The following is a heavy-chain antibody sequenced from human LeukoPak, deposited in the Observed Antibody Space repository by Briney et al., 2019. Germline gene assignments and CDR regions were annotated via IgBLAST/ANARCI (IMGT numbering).Heavy chain of an antibody. D-gene: IGHD3-22*01. CDR3: AKDRSFNPYYDSSGPDY. Sequence: GGSLRLSCAASGFAFSTYAMAWVRQAPGKGLEWVSAFSGSGETHYADSVKGRFTISRDNSKNSLYLQMNSLRAEDTAVYYCAKDRSFNPYYDSSGPDYWGQGTLVTVSS. J-gene: IGHJ4*02. CDR2: FSGSGET. CDR1: GFAFSTYA. V-gene: IGHV3-23*01.